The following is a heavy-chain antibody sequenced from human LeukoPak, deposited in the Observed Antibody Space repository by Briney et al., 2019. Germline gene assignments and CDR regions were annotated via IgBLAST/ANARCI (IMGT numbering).Heavy chain of an antibody. CDR3: ARDRARYYYYYMDV. CDR1: GYTFTSYD. CDR2: MNPNSGNT. V-gene: IGHV1-8*01. Sequence: ASVKVSCKASGYTFTSYDINWVRRATGQGLEWMGWMNPNSGNTGYAQKFQGRVTMTRNTSISTAYMELSSLRSEDTAVYYCARDRARYYYYYMDVWGKGTTVTVSS. J-gene: IGHJ6*03.